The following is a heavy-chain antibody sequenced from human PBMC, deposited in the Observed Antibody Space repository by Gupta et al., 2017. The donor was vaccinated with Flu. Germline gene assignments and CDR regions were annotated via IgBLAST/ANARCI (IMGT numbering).Heavy chain of an antibody. CDR2: ISGSGGST. Sequence: EVQLLESGGGLVQPGGSLRLSCAASGCTFSSYALSWCRQAPGKGLEWVSAISGSGGSTYYADSVKGRFTISRDNSKNTLYLQMNSLRAEDTAVYYCANLGGGWFGELYEADFDYWGQGTLVTVSS. CDR3: ANLGGGWFGELYEADFDY. J-gene: IGHJ4*02. D-gene: IGHD3-10*01. CDR1: GCTFSSYA. V-gene: IGHV3-23*01.